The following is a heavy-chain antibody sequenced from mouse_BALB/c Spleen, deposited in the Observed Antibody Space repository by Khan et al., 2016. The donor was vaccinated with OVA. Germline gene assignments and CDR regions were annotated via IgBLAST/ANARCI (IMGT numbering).Heavy chain of an antibody. D-gene: IGHD4-1*01. Sequence: EVQLVESGGDLVKPGGSLKLSCAASGFTFSSYSMSWVRQTPDKRLEWVATISSGGDYTYYPDSVKGRFTISRDNANNTFYLQMRRLKSEDTAMYYCASHLTGSFAYWGQGTLVTVSA. CDR2: ISSGGDYT. V-gene: IGHV5-6*01. CDR1: GFTFSSYS. J-gene: IGHJ3*01. CDR3: ASHLTGSFAY.